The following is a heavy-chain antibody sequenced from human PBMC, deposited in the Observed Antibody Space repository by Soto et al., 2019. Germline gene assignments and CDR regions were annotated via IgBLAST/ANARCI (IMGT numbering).Heavy chain of an antibody. J-gene: IGHJ4*02. CDR3: TSRYYFDY. V-gene: IGHV3-23*01. CDR2: ISASGGAT. Sequence: EVQLLESGGGLVQPGGSLRLSCAASGFTFNNYAISWVRQAPGKGLEWVSAISASGGATYYADSVKGRFTISRDNSKNTLYLQMNGLRDEDTAVYYCTSRYYFDYLGQGTLVTVSS. CDR1: GFTFNNYA.